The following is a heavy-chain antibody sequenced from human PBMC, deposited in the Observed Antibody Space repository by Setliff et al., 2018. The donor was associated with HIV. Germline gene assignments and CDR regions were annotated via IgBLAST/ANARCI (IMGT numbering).Heavy chain of an antibody. Sequence: SETLSLTCAVSRGSISSDNWWTWLRQPPGKGLEWIGEIYHSGSTNYNPSLKSRVTISVDTSKNQFSLKLSSVTAADTAVYYCARSTVGYDAFDIWGQGTMVTVSS. CDR2: IYHSGST. D-gene: IGHD4-17*01. CDR1: RGSISSDNW. CDR3: ARSTVGYDAFDI. V-gene: IGHV4-4*02. J-gene: IGHJ3*02.